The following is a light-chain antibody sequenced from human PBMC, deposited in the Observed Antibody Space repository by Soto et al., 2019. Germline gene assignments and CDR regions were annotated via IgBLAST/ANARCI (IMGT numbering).Light chain of an antibody. Sequence: EIVMTQSPDTLSVSPGERATLFCRASQSVSSTVAWYQQRPGQAPRLLIYGASTRATGIPARFSGSGSGTEFTLTISSLQSEDFAVYFCQQYGTSPVTFGGGTKVEI. V-gene: IGKV3-15*01. J-gene: IGKJ4*01. CDR2: GAS. CDR1: QSVSST. CDR3: QQYGTSPVT.